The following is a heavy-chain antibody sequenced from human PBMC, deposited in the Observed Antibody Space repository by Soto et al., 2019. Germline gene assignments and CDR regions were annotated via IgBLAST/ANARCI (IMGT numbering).Heavy chain of an antibody. CDR2: ISSSSSYI. V-gene: IGHV3-21*01. CDR1: GFTFSSYS. D-gene: IGHD1-26*01. Sequence: GGSLRLSCAASGFTFSSYSMNWVRQAPGKGLEWVSSISSSSSYIYYADSVKGRFTISRDNAKNSLYLQMNSLRAEDTAVYFGGRDRGHPDSFDGWGRGTMVTVAS. CDR3: GRDRGHPDSFDG. J-gene: IGHJ3*01.